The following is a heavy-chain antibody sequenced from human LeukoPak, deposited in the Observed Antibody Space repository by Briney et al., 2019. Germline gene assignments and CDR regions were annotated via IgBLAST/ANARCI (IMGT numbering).Heavy chain of an antibody. CDR1: GFTFSSYA. J-gene: IGHJ4*02. D-gene: IGHD3-22*01. CDR3: ARPLQYYYDSSGYLH. Sequence: PGGSLRLSCAASGFTFSSYAMSWVRQAPGKGLEWVSAISDGGGSTYYADSVKGRFTISRDNSKNTLYLQMNSLRADDTAVYYCARPLQYYYDSSGYLHWGQGTLVTVSS. CDR2: ISDGGGST. V-gene: IGHV3-23*01.